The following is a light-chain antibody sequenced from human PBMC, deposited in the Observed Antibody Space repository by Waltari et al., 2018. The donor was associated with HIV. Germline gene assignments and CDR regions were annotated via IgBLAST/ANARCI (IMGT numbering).Light chain of an antibody. CDR1: NSNVGSNP. CDR3: AARDDSLNAWV. V-gene: IGLV1-44*01. CDR2: SNN. J-gene: IGLJ3*02. Sequence: QSVLTQPPSASGTHGRRVTISCSGNNSNVGSNPVTWYRQVPGTAPKPLMFSNNLRPSGVPDRFSGSKSGTSASLAIRGLKSEDEADYYCAARDDSLNAWVFGGGTKVTVL.